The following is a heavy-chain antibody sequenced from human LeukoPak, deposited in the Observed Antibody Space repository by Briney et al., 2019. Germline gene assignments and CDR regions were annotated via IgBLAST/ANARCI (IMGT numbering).Heavy chain of an antibody. CDR2: ISWNSGSI. D-gene: IGHD1-26*01. Sequence: GGSLRLSCAASGFTFDDYAMHWVRQAPGKGLEWVSGISWNSGSIGYADSVKGRFTISRDNAKNSLYLQMNSLRAEDTAVYYCARDQYFGEWELLDAFDIWGQGTMVTVSS. J-gene: IGHJ3*02. CDR3: ARDQYFGEWELLDAFDI. V-gene: IGHV3-9*01. CDR1: GFTFDDYA.